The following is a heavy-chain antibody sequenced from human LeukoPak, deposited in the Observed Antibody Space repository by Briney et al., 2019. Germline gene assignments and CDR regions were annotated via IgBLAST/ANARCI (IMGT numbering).Heavy chain of an antibody. CDR2: INHSGSA. Sequence: PSETLSLTCAVYGGSFSRYYWTWIRQPPGKGLEWIGEINHSGSANYNPSLKSRVTISVDTSKNQFSLKLSSVTAADTAVYYCARHSGSPIYYYYYMDVWGKGTTVTISS. CDR3: ARHSGSPIYYYYYMDV. V-gene: IGHV4-34*01. CDR1: GGSFSRYY. D-gene: IGHD1-26*01. J-gene: IGHJ6*03.